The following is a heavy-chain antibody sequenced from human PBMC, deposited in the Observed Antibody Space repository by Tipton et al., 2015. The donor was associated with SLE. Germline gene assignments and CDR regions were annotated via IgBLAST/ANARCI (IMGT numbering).Heavy chain of an antibody. J-gene: IGHJ5*02. CDR1: GGSISSYY. CDR2: IYYSGST. D-gene: IGHD3-16*01. Sequence: TLSLTCTVSGGSISSYYWSWIRQPPGKGLEWIGYIYYSGSTNYTPSLKSRVTISVDTSKNQFSLKLSSVTAADTAVYYCARLMINRGNWFDPWGQGTLVTVSS. V-gene: IGHV4-59*08. CDR3: ARLMINRGNWFDP.